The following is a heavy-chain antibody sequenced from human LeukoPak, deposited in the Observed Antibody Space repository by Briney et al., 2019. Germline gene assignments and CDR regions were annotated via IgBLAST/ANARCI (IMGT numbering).Heavy chain of an antibody. J-gene: IGHJ4*02. D-gene: IGHD3-10*01. V-gene: IGHV3-23*01. CDR1: GFTFSNYA. CDR3: AKGSNFYASGSHFDV. Sequence: GGSLRLSCAASGFTFSNYAMYWVRQVPGKGLEGVLGIIGTGSYTYSADFVKGRFTISRDNSMNTLWLQMNSLRVEDTAVYYCAKGSNFYASGSHFDVWDQGTLVTVSS. CDR2: IIGTGSYT.